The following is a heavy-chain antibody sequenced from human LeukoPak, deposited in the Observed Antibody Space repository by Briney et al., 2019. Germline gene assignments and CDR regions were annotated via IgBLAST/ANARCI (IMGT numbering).Heavy chain of an antibody. CDR3: ARDLGPGQYYYYYIDV. CDR2: IKQDGSEK. CDR1: EFTFSSYW. J-gene: IGHJ6*03. Sequence: GGSLRLSCAASEFTFSSYWMSWVRQAPGKGLEWVANIKQDGSEKYYVDSVKGRFTISRDNAKNSLYLQMNSQRAEDTAVYYCARDLGPGQYYYYYIDVWGKGTTVTVSS. V-gene: IGHV3-7*01.